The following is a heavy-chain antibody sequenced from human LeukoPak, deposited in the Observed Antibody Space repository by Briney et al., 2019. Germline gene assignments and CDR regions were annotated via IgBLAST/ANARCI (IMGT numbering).Heavy chain of an antibody. V-gene: IGHV3-49*04. Sequence: PGGSLRLSCTASGFILGDYDISWVRQAPGKGLEWVGFIRSEAYGGITEYGASVKGRFTISRDDSKSIAYLQMNSLKTEDTAVYYCTRDRAMIAYWGQGTLVTVSS. CDR2: IRSEAYGGIT. CDR3: TRDRAMIAY. CDR1: GFILGDYD. D-gene: IGHD3-22*01. J-gene: IGHJ4*02.